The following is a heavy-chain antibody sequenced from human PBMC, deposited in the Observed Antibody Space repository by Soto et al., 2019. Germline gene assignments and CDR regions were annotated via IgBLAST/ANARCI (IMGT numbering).Heavy chain of an antibody. J-gene: IGHJ4*02. D-gene: IGHD3-16*01. CDR3: ARTGWPQSSYYFDY. CDR1: GFSFSLFW. CDR2: INEDGSEK. Sequence: GSLRLSCAASGFSFSLFWMSWVRQTPGKGLEWVANINEDGSEKFFADSVKGRFTISRDNAKNSLSLQINSLTADDTAVYYCARTGWPQSSYYFDYWGQGTLVTVSS. V-gene: IGHV3-7*03.